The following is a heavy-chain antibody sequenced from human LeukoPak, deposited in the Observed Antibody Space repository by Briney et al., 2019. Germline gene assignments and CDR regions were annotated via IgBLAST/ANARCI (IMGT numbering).Heavy chain of an antibody. Sequence: ASVKVSCKASGYTFTGYYMHWVRQAPGQGLEWMGIINPSGGSTSYAQKFQGRVTMTRDTSTSTVYMELSSLRSEDTAVYYCSVVPAAMGDDYWGQGTLVTVSS. CDR3: SVVPAAMGDDY. CDR1: GYTFTGYY. V-gene: IGHV1-46*01. CDR2: INPSGGST. D-gene: IGHD2-2*01. J-gene: IGHJ4*02.